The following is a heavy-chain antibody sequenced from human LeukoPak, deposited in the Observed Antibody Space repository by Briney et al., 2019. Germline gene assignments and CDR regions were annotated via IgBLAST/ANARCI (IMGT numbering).Heavy chain of an antibody. V-gene: IGHV1-2*02. CDR2: INPNSGGT. Sequence: ASVKVSCKASGYTFTGYYMHWVRQAPGQGLEWMGWINPNSGGTNYAQKFQGRVTMTRDTSISTAYMELSRLRSDDTAVYYCAREGFSPVGAAAVDYWGQATLVTVSS. J-gene: IGHJ4*02. D-gene: IGHD6-25*01. CDR1: GYTFTGYY. CDR3: AREGFSPVGAAAVDY.